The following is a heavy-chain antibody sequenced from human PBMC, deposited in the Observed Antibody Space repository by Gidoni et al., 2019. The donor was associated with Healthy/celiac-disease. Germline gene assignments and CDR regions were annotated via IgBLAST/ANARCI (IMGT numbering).Heavy chain of an antibody. CDR1: GESFSGYY. Sequence: QVQLQQWGAGLLKPSETLSLTCAVYGESFSGYYWSWIRQPPGKGLEWIGEINHSGSTNYNPSLKSRVTISVDTSKNQFSLKLSSVTAADTAVYYCARGSSSGWYWRRGWFDPWGQGTLVTVSS. CDR3: ARGSSSGWYWRRGWFDP. V-gene: IGHV4-34*01. D-gene: IGHD6-19*01. CDR2: INHSGST. J-gene: IGHJ5*02.